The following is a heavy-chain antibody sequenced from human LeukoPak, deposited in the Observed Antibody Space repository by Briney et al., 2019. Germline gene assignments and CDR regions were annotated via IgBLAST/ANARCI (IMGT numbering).Heavy chain of an antibody. CDR2: INSDGSST. V-gene: IGHV3-74*01. CDR3: ANALVVPAATMDY. J-gene: IGHJ4*02. D-gene: IGHD2-2*01. Sequence: GGSLRLSCAASGFTFSSYWMHWVRQAPGKGLVRVSRINSDGSSTSYADSVKGRFTVSRDNAKNTLYLQMNSLRAEDTAVYYCANALVVPAATMDYWGQGTLVTVSS. CDR1: GFTFSSYW.